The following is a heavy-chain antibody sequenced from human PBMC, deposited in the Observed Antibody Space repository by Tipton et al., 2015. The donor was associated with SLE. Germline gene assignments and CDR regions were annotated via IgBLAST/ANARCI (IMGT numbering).Heavy chain of an antibody. CDR1: GGSISSYY. CDR3: AKDAHYDWLISGNWFDP. CDR2: IYNSGST. Sequence: TLSLTCTVSGGSISSYYWSWIRQPAGGGLEWIGRIYNSGSTNYNPSLMSRVTMSVDTSKNQFSLKLRSVTAADTAIYYCAKDAHYDWLISGNWFDPWGQGSLVTVSS. J-gene: IGHJ5*02. V-gene: IGHV4-4*07. D-gene: IGHD3-9*01.